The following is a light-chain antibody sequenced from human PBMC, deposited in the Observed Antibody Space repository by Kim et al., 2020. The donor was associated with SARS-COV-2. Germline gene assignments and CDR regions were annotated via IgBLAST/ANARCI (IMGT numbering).Light chain of an antibody. CDR2: GAN. Sequence: SPGESASVSCRASHSLGTNLAWYQQEPGQAPRLLLYGANARASGVPARFSGSGSGTEFTLTITSLQLEDSGVYYCQQYSVWPPLTFGGGTKVDIK. V-gene: IGKV3-15*01. CDR1: HSLGTN. CDR3: QQYSVWPPLT. J-gene: IGKJ4*01.